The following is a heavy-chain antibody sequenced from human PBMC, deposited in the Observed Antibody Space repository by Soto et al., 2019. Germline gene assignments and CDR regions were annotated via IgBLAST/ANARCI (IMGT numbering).Heavy chain of an antibody. CDR1: GFTFSSYG. Sequence: QVQLVESGGGVVQPGRSLRLSCAASGFTFSSYGMHWVRKAPGKGLEWVAVISYDGSNKYYADSVKGRFTISRDNSKNTLYLQMNSLRAEDTAVYYCAKDQGGFDPWGQGTLVTVSS. CDR3: AKDQGGFDP. CDR2: ISYDGSNK. V-gene: IGHV3-30*18. J-gene: IGHJ5*02.